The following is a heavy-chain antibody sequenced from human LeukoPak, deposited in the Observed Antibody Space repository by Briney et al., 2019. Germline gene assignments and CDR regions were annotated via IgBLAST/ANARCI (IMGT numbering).Heavy chain of an antibody. CDR3: AREKGATTGIDY. Sequence: GGSLRLSCAASGFTVSTNYMNWVRQAPGKGLEWVSVIYSGGSTYYADSVKGRFTISRDNSKNTLYLQMNSLRAEDTAVYYCAREKGATTGIDYWGQGTLVTVSS. J-gene: IGHJ4*02. CDR1: GFTVSTNY. V-gene: IGHV3-53*05. CDR2: IYSGGST. D-gene: IGHD1-26*01.